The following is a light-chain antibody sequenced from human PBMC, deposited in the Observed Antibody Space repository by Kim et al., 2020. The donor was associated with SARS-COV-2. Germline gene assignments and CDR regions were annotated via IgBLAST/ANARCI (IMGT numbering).Light chain of an antibody. V-gene: IGLV6-57*03. CDR2: EDN. Sequence: TVTISCTRSSGSIASNYVQWYQQRPGSAPSTVFYEDNQRPSGVPARFSGSIDSSSNSASLTISGLRTEDEADYYCQSYDSSTPCVFGGGTKLTVL. CDR3: QSYDSSTPCV. CDR1: SGSIASNY. J-gene: IGLJ3*02.